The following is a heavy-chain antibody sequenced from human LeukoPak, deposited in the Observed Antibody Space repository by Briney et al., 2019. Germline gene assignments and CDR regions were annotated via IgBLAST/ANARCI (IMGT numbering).Heavy chain of an antibody. J-gene: IGHJ4*02. D-gene: IGHD2-15*01. CDR3: ARSLGYCSGGSCYPFDY. CDR1: GFTFSSYW. CDR2: IKQDGSEK. Sequence: GGSLRLSCAASGFTFSSYWMSWVRQAPGKGLEWVANIKQDGSEKYYVDSVKGRFTISRDNAQNSLYLQMNNLRAEDTAVYYCARSLGYCSGGSCYPFDYWGQGTLVTVSS. V-gene: IGHV3-7*01.